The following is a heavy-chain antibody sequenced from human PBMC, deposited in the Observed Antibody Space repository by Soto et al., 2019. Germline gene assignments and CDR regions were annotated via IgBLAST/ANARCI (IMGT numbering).Heavy chain of an antibody. CDR3: ARAGYCGPGCYYYFDY. Sequence: GGSLRLSCAASGFIFSRFWLHWVRQAPGKGLVWVSRINADGSSTSYADSVKGRFTISRDNAKNTLYLQMNSLRAEDTAVYYCARAGYCGPGCYYYFDYWGQGTLVTVSS. V-gene: IGHV3-74*01. J-gene: IGHJ4*02. D-gene: IGHD2-21*02. CDR1: GFIFSRFW. CDR2: INADGSST.